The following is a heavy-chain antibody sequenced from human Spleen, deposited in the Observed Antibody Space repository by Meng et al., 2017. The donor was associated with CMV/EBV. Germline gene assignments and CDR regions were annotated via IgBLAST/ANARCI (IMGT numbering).Heavy chain of an antibody. Sequence: ASVKVSCKASGYTFTSYDINWVRQATGQGLEWMGWMNPNSGNTGYAQKFQGRVTMTRNTSISTAYMELSSLRAEDTAVYYCAKDGWSSDFWSTYYSFYPYGMDVWGQGTTVTVSS. D-gene: IGHD3-3*01. CDR3: AKDGWSSDFWSTYYSFYPYGMDV. V-gene: IGHV1-8*01. J-gene: IGHJ6*02. CDR2: MNPNSGNT. CDR1: GYTFTSYD.